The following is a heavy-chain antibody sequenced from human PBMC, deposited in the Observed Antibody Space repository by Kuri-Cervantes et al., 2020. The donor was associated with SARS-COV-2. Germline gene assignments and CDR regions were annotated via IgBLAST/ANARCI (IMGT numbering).Heavy chain of an antibody. Sequence: SETLSLTCTVSGGSISSSSYYWGWIRQPPGKGLEWIGSIYYSGSTYYNPSLKSRVTISVDTSKNQFSLKLGSVTAADTAVYYCARLPSYYYYGMDVWGQGTTVTVSS. CDR1: GGSISSSSYY. V-gene: IGHV4-39*01. J-gene: IGHJ6*02. CDR3: ARLPSYYYYGMDV. CDR2: IYYSGST.